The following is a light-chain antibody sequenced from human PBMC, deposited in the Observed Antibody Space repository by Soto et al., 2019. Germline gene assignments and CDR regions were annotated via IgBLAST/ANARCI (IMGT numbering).Light chain of an antibody. V-gene: IGLV2-14*01. Sequence: QSALTQPASVSGSPGQSITISCTGTSGDIGSYNRVSWYQQHPRKAPKLIIYEVTDRPSGVSNRFSGSKSGNTASLTISGLQAEDEAEYFCSSYTNINTRACVFGTGTKVTVL. CDR1: SGDIGSYNR. CDR2: EVT. J-gene: IGLJ1*01. CDR3: SSYTNINTRACV.